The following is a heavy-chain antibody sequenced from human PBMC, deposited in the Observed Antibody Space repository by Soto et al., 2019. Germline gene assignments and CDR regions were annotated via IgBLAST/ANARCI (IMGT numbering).Heavy chain of an antibody. CDR1: WITFSSYR. V-gene: IGHV3-21*01. CDR3: ARDAGYCSGGSCYSGAFDI. Sequence: GLSCCASWITFSSYRMKWVRQAPRKGLEGVSSVSSSSSYIYYADSVKGRFTISRDNAKNSLYLQMNSLRAEDTAVYYCARDAGYCSGGSCYSGAFDIWGQGTMVTVSS. CDR2: VSSSSSYI. D-gene: IGHD2-15*01. J-gene: IGHJ3*02.